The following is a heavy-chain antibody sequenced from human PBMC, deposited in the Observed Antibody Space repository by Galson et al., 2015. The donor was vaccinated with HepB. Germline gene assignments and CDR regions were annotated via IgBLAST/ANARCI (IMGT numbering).Heavy chain of an antibody. Sequence: SLRLSCAASGFTFSSYSMNWVRQAPGKGLEWVSSISSSSSYIYYADSVKGRFTISRDNAKNSLYLQMNSLRAEDTAVYYCASPSGAHYYMDVWGKGTTVTVSS. CDR3: ASPSGAHYYMDV. CDR1: GFTFSSYS. J-gene: IGHJ6*03. D-gene: IGHD6-25*01. V-gene: IGHV3-21*01. CDR2: ISSSSSYI.